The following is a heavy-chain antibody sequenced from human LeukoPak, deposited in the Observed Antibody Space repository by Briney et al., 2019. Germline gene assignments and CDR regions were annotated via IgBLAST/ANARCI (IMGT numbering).Heavy chain of an antibody. Sequence: PGGSLRLSCAASGFTFSSYGMHWVRQAPGKGLEWVAVISYDGSNKYYADSVKGRFTISRDNSKNTLYLQMNSLRAEDTAVYYCAKSIGWEPHDAFDIWGQGTMVTVSS. CDR2: ISYDGSNK. CDR3: AKSIGWEPHDAFDI. CDR1: GFTFSSYG. D-gene: IGHD1-26*01. V-gene: IGHV3-30*18. J-gene: IGHJ3*02.